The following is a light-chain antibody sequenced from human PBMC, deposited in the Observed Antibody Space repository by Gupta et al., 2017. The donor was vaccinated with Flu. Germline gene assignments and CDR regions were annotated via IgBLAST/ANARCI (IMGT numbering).Light chain of an antibody. J-gene: IGLJ2*01. CDR1: SNNGSNT. CDR2: SNN. Sequence: SNNGSNTVIWYQQLQGADPKLLIVSNNQGRSGGPDRRSGSKTGTTAALAISRLQSEEDADYYCAALDDSRNGLVVFGGGTKLTVL. V-gene: IGLV1-44*01. CDR3: AALDDSRNGLVV.